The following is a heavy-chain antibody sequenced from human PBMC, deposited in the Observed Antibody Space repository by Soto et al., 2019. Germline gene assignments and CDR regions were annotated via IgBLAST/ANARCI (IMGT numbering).Heavy chain of an antibody. V-gene: IGHV4-59*01. CDR1: GGSISSYF. D-gene: IGHD3-3*01. Sequence: QVQLQESGPGLLKPSETLSLTCTVSGGSISSYFYICVRQPPGKGLEWIGSVYYTGTTDYNPSLKSRVSISVDTSKTKISVDLRSVTAADAAVYYCERARGGVPRAFDYWGRGTLVTVSS. J-gene: IGHJ4*02. CDR3: ERARGGVPRAFDY. CDR2: VYYTGTT.